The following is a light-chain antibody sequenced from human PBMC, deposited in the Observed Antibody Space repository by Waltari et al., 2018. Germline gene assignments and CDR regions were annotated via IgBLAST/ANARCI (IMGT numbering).Light chain of an antibody. CDR2: GAS. V-gene: IGKV3-20*01. J-gene: IGKJ2*03. CDR1: QSVSSSY. CDR3: QQYGNSRGS. Sequence: EIVLTQSPGTLSLSPGEGATLSCRASQSVSSSYLAWYPQKPGQAPSHLIYGASNRATDIPDRFTGSGSGTDFTLTINRLEPEDFAVYYCQQYGNSRGSFGQGTKLEIK.